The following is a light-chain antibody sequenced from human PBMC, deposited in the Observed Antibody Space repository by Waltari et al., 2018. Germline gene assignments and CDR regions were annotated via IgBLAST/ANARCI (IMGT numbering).Light chain of an antibody. Sequence: DIQMTQSTSSLSASVGHRDTITCRASQGISNYLAWYQQKPGKVPKALIYGASTLQSGVPSRFSGSGSGTDFTLTISSLQPEDVAAYYCQNYDSAPFTFGPGTKVEIK. J-gene: IGKJ3*01. CDR1: QGISNY. CDR3: QNYDSAPFT. V-gene: IGKV1-27*01. CDR2: GAS.